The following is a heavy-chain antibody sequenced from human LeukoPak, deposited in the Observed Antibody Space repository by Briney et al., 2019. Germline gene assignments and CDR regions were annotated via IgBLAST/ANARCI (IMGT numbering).Heavy chain of an antibody. Sequence: GGSLRLSCAASGFTXSNYEMNWVRQAPVKGLEWLSYISDSGSTIYYADSVKGRFTISRDNAKNSLFLQMNSLRAEDTAVYYCAGYCSGGSCYSAFDYWGQGTLVTVSS. CDR2: ISDSGSTI. CDR1: GFTXSNYE. J-gene: IGHJ4*02. V-gene: IGHV3-48*03. CDR3: AGYCSGGSCYSAFDY. D-gene: IGHD2-15*01.